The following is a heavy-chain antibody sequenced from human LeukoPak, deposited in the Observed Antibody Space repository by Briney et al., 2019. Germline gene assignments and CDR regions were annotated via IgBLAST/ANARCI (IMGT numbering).Heavy chain of an antibody. CDR1: GFTFSTYS. CDR2: LSSSGSAF. J-gene: IGHJ4*02. D-gene: IGHD1-26*01. CDR3: ARDKIVGATHFDY. Sequence: GGSLRLSFAASGFTFSTYSMNEVRQAPGKGLEWIAYLSSSGSAFSYADSVKGRFTIARDNAKNSVYLQMTGLRAEDTAVYYCARDKIVGATHFDYWGQGTLVTVSS. V-gene: IGHV3-48*04.